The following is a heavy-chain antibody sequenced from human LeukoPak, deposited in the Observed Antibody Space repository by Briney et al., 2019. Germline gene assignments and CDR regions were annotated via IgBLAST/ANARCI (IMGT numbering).Heavy chain of an antibody. D-gene: IGHD5-18*01. CDR2: IYPGDSDT. V-gene: IGHV5-51*01. CDR1: GYSFTSYW. J-gene: IGHJ4*02. Sequence: GESLKISCKGSGYSFTSYWVGWVRQMPGKVLEWMGIIYPGDSDTRYSPSFQGQVTISADKSISTAYLQWSSLKASDTAMYYCARHGSGYSHAVDYWGQGTLVTVSS. CDR3: ARHGSGYSHAVDY.